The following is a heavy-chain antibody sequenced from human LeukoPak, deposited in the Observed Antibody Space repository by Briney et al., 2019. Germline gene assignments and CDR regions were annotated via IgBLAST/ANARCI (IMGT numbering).Heavy chain of an antibody. CDR3: ARFLRTPFDY. D-gene: IGHD3-16*01. CDR1: GGSISSGGHF. CDR2: YSGST. V-gene: IGHV4-31*03. Sequence: PSQTLSLTCTVSGGSISSGGHFWSWIRQHPGKGLEWVGYSGSTYYNPSLKSRVNISVDTSKNQFSLKLSSVTAADTAVYYCARFLRTPFDYWGQGTLVTVSS. J-gene: IGHJ4*02.